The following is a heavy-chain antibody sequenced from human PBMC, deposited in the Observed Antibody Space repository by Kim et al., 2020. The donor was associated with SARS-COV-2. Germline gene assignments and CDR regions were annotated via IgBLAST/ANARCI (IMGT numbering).Heavy chain of an antibody. CDR2: INAHKNDR. D-gene: IGHD6-19*01. Sequence: ASVKVSCKTSGYIYINYGIVWVRQAPGQGLEWMGWINAHKNDRDYAEKFQDRLTLTADTSTRTTYMELTNLTSADTGIYFCARDWAVAAAFDYWGQELTSPSPQ. J-gene: IGHJ4*01. CDR3: ARDWAVAAAFDY. V-gene: IGHV1-18*01. CDR1: GYIYINYG.